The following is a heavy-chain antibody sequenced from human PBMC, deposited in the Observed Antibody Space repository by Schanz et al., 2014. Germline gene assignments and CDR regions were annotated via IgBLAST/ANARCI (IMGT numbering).Heavy chain of an antibody. CDR3: AKHVRSLTGNDY. CDR2: IGGSGDST. D-gene: IGHD3-9*01. Sequence: EMQLLESGGGLAQPGGSLRLSCAASGFGFDDYAMSWVRQAPGKGLEWVSGIGGSGDSTHYADSVKGRFIISRDNSKNTLYLQVNSLRAEDTAVYYCAKHVRSLTGNDYWGQGTLVTVSS. V-gene: IGHV3-23*01. CDR1: GFGFDDYA. J-gene: IGHJ4*02.